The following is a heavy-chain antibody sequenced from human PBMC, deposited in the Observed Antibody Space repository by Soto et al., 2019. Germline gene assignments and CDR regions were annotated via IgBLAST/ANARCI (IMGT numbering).Heavy chain of an antibody. Sequence: QVQLVESGGGVVQPGRSLRLSCAASGFTFRSYAMDWVRQAPGKGLEWVAVISYDGTNKYYADSVKGRFTISRDNSKNMLSLQMNSLRAEDTAVYYCARGDSNSWSDYWGQGTLVTVSS. CDR2: ISYDGTNK. D-gene: IGHD6-13*01. V-gene: IGHV3-30*01. CDR1: GFTFRSYA. J-gene: IGHJ4*02. CDR3: ARGDSNSWSDY.